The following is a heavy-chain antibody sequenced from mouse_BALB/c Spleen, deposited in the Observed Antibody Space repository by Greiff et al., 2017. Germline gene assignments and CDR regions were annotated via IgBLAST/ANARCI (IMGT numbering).Heavy chain of an antibody. CDR1: GYSITSDYA. D-gene: IGHD1-1*01. J-gene: IGHJ2*01. CDR3: AREGDYGSSFDY. CDR2: ISYSGST. Sequence: EVKLMESGPGLVKPSQSLSLTCTVTGYSITSDYAWNWIRQFPGNKLEWMGYISYSGSTSYNPSLKSRISITRDTSKNQFFLQLNSVTTEDTATYYCAREGDYGSSFDYWGQGTTLTVSS. V-gene: IGHV3-2*02.